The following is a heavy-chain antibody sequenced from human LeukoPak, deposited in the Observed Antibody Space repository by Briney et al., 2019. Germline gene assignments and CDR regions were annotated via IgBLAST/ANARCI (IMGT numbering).Heavy chain of an antibody. CDR1: GYTFTGYY. V-gene: IGHV1-2*02. D-gene: IGHD1-26*01. J-gene: IGHJ4*02. CDR3: ARGSIVGATFDYFDY. Sequence: ASVKVSCKASGYTFTGYYMHWVRQAPGQGLEWMGWINPNRGGTNYAQKFQGRVTMTRDTSISTAYMDLSRLRSDDTAVYYCARGSIVGATFDYFDYWGQGTLVTVSS. CDR2: INPNRGGT.